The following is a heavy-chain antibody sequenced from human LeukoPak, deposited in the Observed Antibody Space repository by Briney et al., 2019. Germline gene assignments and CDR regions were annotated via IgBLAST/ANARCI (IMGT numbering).Heavy chain of an antibody. CDR1: GYTFTGYY. CDR3: ARSYYDSSGFLDY. D-gene: IGHD3-22*01. J-gene: IGHJ4*02. V-gene: IGHV1-2*02. Sequence: ASAKVSCKASGYTFTGYYMHWVRQAPGQGLEWMGWINPNSGGTNYAQKFQGRVTMTRDTSISTAYMELSRLRSDDTAVYYCARSYYDSSGFLDYWGQGTLVTVSS. CDR2: INPNSGGT.